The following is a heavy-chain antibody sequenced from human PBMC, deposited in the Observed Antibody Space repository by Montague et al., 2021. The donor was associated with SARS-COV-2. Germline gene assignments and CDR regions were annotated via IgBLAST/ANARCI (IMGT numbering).Heavy chain of an antibody. CDR3: AKEFGSGSINMAY. D-gene: IGHD3-10*01. J-gene: IGHJ1*01. Sequence: SETLSLTCTVSGDSIRNYCWSWVRQPPGKGLEWIGYIYYYDNTXXXPSXKVRATISIDTSRNLFSLQLRSVTAADTAVYLCAKEFGSGSINMAYWGQGVLVTVSS. CDR1: GDSIRNYC. V-gene: IGHV4-59*01. CDR2: IYYYDNT.